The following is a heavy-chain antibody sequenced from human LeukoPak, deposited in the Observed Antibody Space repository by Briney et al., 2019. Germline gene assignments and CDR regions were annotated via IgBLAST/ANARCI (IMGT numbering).Heavy chain of an antibody. Sequence: SQTLSLTCAISGDSVSSNSVTWNWIRQSPSRGLEWLGRTYYRSKWYNDYAVSVKSRMTINPATSKNQLSLQLNSVTPEDTAVYYCARVFTSSGPYYFDYWGQGTLVTVSS. CDR1: GDSVSSNSVT. D-gene: IGHD6-25*01. J-gene: IGHJ4*02. V-gene: IGHV6-1*01. CDR3: ARVFTSSGPYYFDY. CDR2: TYYRSKWYN.